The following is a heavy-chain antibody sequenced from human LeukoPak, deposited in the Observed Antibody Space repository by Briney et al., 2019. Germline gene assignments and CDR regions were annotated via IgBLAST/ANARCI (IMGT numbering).Heavy chain of an antibody. V-gene: IGHV5-51*01. J-gene: IGHJ2*01. CDR1: GCSFTRKW. CDR2: IYPGDSDT. CDR3: ARRVVNNRNWYFDL. Sequence: GESLKISCQGSGCSFTRKWIGWVRQMPGKGLEWMAIIYPGDSDTRYSPSFQGQVTISADKSINTAYLQWSSLKASDTAMYYCARRVVNNRNWYFDLWGRGTLVTVSS. D-gene: IGHD4-23*01.